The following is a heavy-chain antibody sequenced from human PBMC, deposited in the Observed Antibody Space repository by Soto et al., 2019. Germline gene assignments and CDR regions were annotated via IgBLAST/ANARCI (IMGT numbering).Heavy chain of an antibody. CDR3: ARGPWDIVLVPAATPFYSYYGMDV. J-gene: IGHJ6*02. CDR2: ISAYNGNT. CDR1: GYTFTSYG. V-gene: IGHV1-18*01. Sequence: QVQLVQSGAEVKKPGASVKVSCKASGYTFTSYGISWVRQAPGQGLEWMGWISAYNGNTNYAQKLQGRVTMTTDTSTSTAXMEARXXRSDDTAVYSCARGPWDIVLVPAATPFYSYYGMDVWGQGTTVTVSS. D-gene: IGHD2-2*01.